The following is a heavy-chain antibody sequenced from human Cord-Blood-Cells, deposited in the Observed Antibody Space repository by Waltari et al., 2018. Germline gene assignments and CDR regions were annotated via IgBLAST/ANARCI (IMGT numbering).Heavy chain of an antibody. V-gene: IGHV1-69*01. J-gene: IGHJ5*02. CDR2: IIPIVGTA. CDR1: GGTFLRYA. D-gene: IGHD3-3*01. Sequence: QVQLVQYGAEVXQXXXXXKASXHASGGTFLRYAISWVRHAPGLGLEWLGGIIPIVGTASYAQKFRGRVTITADESTITAYMELSSLRSEDTAVYYCARAGETAVFWSGYNWFDPWGQGTLVTVSS. CDR3: ARAGETAVFWSGYNWFDP.